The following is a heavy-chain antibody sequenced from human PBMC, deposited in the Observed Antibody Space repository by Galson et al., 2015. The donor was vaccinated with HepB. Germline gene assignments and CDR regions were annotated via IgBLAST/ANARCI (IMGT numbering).Heavy chain of an antibody. CDR3: AREKSGIAVAGTRAFDC. D-gene: IGHD6-19*01. J-gene: IGHJ4*02. Sequence: SLRLSCAASGFTVSSNYMSWVRQAPGKGLEWVSSISSSSTYRYYADSVKDRFTISRDNAKNSLYLQINSLRVEDTAVYFCAREKSGIAVAGTRAFDCWGQGTLVTVSS. V-gene: IGHV3-21*01. CDR1: GFTVSSNY. CDR2: ISSSSTYR.